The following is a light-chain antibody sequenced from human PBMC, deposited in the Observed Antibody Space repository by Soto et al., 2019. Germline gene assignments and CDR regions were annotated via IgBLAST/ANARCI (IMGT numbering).Light chain of an antibody. CDR2: SDS. Sequence: SYELTQPPSVSVAPGKTARMTCGGNHIGSKSVHWYQQKPGQAPVLVIYSDSDRPSGIPERFSGSNSGNTATLTISRVEAGDEADYYCQVWDSSSAVFGGGTQLTVL. CDR1: HIGSKS. J-gene: IGLJ7*01. CDR3: QVWDSSSAV. V-gene: IGLV3-21*04.